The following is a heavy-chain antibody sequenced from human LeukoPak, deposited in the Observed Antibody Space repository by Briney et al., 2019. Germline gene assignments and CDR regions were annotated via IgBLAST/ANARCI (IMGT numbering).Heavy chain of an antibody. V-gene: IGHV3-49*04. CDR2: IRSKAYGGTT. D-gene: IGHD6-13*01. CDR1: GFTFSSNG. CDR3: TRVPSYSSSWYPYYFDY. Sequence: GGSLRLSCAASGFTFSSNGMNWVRQAPGKGLEWVGFIRSKAYGGTTEYAASVKGRFTISRDDSKTIAYLQMNSLKTEDTAVYYCTRVPSYSSSWYPYYFDYWGQGTLVTVSS. J-gene: IGHJ4*02.